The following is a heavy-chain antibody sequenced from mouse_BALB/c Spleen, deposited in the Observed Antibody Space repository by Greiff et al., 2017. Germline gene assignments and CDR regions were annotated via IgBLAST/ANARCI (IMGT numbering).Heavy chain of an antibody. CDR3: ARQEAYYGNFFAY. V-gene: IGHV5-12-2*01. CDR2: ISNGGGST. Sequence: EVKLMESGGGLVQPGGSLKLSCAASGFTFSSYTMSWVRQTPEKRLEWVAYISNGGGSTYYPDTVKVRFTISRDNAKNTLYLQMSSLKSEDTAMYYCARQEAYYGNFFAYWGQGTLVTVSA. D-gene: IGHD2-10*01. CDR1: GFTFSSYT. J-gene: IGHJ3*01.